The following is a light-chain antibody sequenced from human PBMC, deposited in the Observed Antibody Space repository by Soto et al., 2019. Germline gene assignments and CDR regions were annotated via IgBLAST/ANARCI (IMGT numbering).Light chain of an antibody. CDR3: ISYASINTYV. CDR1: SSDVGGYDY. V-gene: IGLV2-14*01. Sequence: QSALTQPASVSGSPGQSITISCTGTSSDVGGYDYVSWYQQHPGKAPKLMIYDVTNRPSGVSNRFSGSKSGNMASLTISGLQAEDEADYSCISYASINTYVFGTGTKVTVL. CDR2: DVT. J-gene: IGLJ1*01.